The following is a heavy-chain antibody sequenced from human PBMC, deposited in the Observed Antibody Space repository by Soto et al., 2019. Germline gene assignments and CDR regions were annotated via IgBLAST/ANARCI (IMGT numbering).Heavy chain of an antibody. CDR3: ARGYTYYGMDV. D-gene: IGHD1-20*01. CDR2: IGTAGDT. J-gene: IGHJ6*02. Sequence: PGGSLRLSCAASGFTFSSYDMHWVRQATGKGLEWVSAIGTAGDTYYPGSVKGRFTISRENAKNSLYLQMNGLRAGDTAVYYCARGYTYYGMDVWGQGTTVTVSS. V-gene: IGHV3-13*01. CDR1: GFTFSSYD.